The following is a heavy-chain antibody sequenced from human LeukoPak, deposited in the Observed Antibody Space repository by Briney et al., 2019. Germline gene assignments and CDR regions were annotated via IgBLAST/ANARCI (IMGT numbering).Heavy chain of an antibody. CDR3: AREEITIFGNGMDV. CDR2: ISAYNGNT. Sequence: ASVKVSCKASGYTFTSYGISWLRQAPGQGLEWMGWISAYNGNTNYAQKLQGRVTMTTDTSTSTAYMELRSLRSDDTAVYYCAREEITIFGNGMDVWGQGTTVTVSS. V-gene: IGHV1-18*01. CDR1: GYTFTSYG. J-gene: IGHJ6*02. D-gene: IGHD3-3*01.